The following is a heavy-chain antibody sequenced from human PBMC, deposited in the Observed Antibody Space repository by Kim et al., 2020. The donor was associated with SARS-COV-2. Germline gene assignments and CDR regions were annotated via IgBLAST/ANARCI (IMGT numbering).Heavy chain of an antibody. CDR3: AKDLGYCSSSVCYPPYGMDV. D-gene: IGHD2-2*01. Sequence: WGSLRLSCAASGFTFRTYAMSWVRQAPGKGLEWVSAISDSGGNTYYADSVKGRFTVSRDNSKNTLYLQMNSLRAEDAAVYYCAKDLGYCSSSVCYPPYGMDVWGQGTTVTVSS. CDR2: ISDSGGNT. CDR1: GFTFRTYA. V-gene: IGHV3-23*01. J-gene: IGHJ6*02.